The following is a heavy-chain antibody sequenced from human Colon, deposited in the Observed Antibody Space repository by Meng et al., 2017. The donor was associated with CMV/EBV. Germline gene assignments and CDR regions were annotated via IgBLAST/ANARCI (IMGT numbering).Heavy chain of an antibody. CDR1: GFTFSDYY. CDR3: ARSKMRQWLVRDRYFDH. CDR2: ISSSGSSI. Sequence: GGSLRLSCAASGFTFSDYYMTWIRQAPGKGLEWVSYISSSGSSIYYADSVRGRFTISRDNAKNSLSLQMNSLRAEDTAVYYCARSKMRQWLVRDRYFDHWGQGMLVTVS. V-gene: IGHV3-11*01. D-gene: IGHD6-19*01. J-gene: IGHJ4*02.